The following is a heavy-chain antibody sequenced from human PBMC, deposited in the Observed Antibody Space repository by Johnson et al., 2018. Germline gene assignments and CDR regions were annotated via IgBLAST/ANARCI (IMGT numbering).Heavy chain of an antibody. CDR2: IIPIFGAA. J-gene: IGHJ3*02. Sequence: QEQLVESGAEVKKPGSSVKVSCKTSGGTFSSYAITWVRQAPGQGLEWMGGIIPIFGAANYAQKFQGRVTITADESTTTAYMELSSLRSEDTAVYYCARGVTTDAFDIWGQGTMVTVSS. CDR1: GGTFSSYA. D-gene: IGHD4-17*01. V-gene: IGHV1-69*01. CDR3: ARGVTTDAFDI.